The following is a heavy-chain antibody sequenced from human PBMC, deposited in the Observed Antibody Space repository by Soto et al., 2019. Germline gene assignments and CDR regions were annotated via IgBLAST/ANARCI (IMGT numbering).Heavy chain of an antibody. CDR2: ISGSGGST. CDR1: GFTFSSYA. CDR3: AKGSGYCTNGVCRTWILKRQGDWFDP. V-gene: IGHV3-23*01. Sequence: GGSLRLSCAASGFTFSSYAMSWVRQAPGKGLEWVSAISGSGGSTYYADSVKGRSTISTDNSKHTLYLQMNRLRAEDTAVYYCAKGSGYCTNGVCRTWILKRQGDWFDPWGPGTLVTVSS. J-gene: IGHJ5*02. D-gene: IGHD2-8*01.